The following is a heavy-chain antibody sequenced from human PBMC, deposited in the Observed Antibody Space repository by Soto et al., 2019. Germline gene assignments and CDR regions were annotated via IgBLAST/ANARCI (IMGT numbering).Heavy chain of an antibody. V-gene: IGHV5-51*01. CDR1: GYSFTNHW. CDR3: ARRIYGANDY. CDR2: IYPADSDI. J-gene: IGHJ4*02. D-gene: IGHD4-17*01. Sequence: GESLRISCKGSGYSFTNHWIDWVRQIRGKGLQWMGVIYPADSDIKYSPSFQGHVTLSVDKSTSTAYLQWSGLKASDTGVYFCARRIYGANDYWGQGTQVTVSS.